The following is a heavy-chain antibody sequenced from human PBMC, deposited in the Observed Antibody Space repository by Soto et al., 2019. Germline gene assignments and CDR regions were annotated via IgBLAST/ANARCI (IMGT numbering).Heavy chain of an antibody. V-gene: IGHV3-21*06. CDR3: ARDFKEAQYYYYCMDV. Sequence: EVQLVESGGGLVKPGGSLRLSCVVSGFTFSSYSMNWVRQAPGKGLEWVSSISSGSNYTYYADSVKGRFTISRDNAKNSVYLQMTSLRAEDTALYYCARDFKEAQYYYYCMDVLGKGTTVTVSS. CDR1: GFTFSSYS. J-gene: IGHJ6*03. CDR2: ISSGSNYT.